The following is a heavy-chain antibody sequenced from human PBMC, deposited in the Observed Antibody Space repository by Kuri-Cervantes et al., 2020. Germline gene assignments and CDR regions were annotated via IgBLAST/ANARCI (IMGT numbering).Heavy chain of an antibody. V-gene: IGHV3-23*01. CDR2: ISWNSGTT. CDR1: GFTFSSYA. J-gene: IGHJ6*03. CDR3: AKDKLAVANWDYYYYMDV. Sequence: GGSLRLSCAASGFTFSSYAMSWVRQAPGKGLEWVSGISWNSGTTHYADSVKGRFTISRDNAKNSLYLQMNSLRPEDTALYYCAKDKLAVANWDYYYYMDVWGKGTTVTVSS. D-gene: IGHD6-19*01.